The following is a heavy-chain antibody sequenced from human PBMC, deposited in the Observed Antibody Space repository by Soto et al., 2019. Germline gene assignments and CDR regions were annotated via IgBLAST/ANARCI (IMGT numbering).Heavy chain of an antibody. CDR3: ARFLMAVAGTALDY. V-gene: IGHV1-3*01. Sequence: QVQLVQSGAEVKKPGASVKVSCKASGYTFTSYAMHWVRQAPRQRLEWMGWINAGNGNTKYSQKFQGRVTITRDTSASTAYMELSSLRSEDTAVYYCARFLMAVAGTALDYWGQGTLVTVSS. CDR2: INAGNGNT. D-gene: IGHD6-19*01. CDR1: GYTFTSYA. J-gene: IGHJ4*02.